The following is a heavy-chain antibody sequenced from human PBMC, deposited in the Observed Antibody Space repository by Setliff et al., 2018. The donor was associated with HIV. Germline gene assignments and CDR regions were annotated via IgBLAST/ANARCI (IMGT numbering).Heavy chain of an antibody. D-gene: IGHD3-3*01. V-gene: IGHV4-59*11. J-gene: IGHJ2*01. CDR2: IHYSGST. CDR1: GVSISSHS. CDR3: AREERFFVPGNHEVGYFDL. Sequence: SSETLSLTCNVSGVSISSHSWSWIRQPPGKGLEWIGYIHYSGSTDHNPSLKSRVTISMDTSKNQFSLKLNSVTAADTAGYYCAREERFFVPGNHEVGYFDLWGRGTLVTVSS.